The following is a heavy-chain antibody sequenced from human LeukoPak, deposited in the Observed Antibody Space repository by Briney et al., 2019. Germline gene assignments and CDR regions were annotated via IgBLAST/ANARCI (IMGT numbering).Heavy chain of an antibody. V-gene: IGHV5-51*01. Sequence: GESLKISCKGSGYSFTSYWIGWVRQMPGKGLEWMGIIYPGDSDTRYSPSFQGQVTISADKPISTAYLQWSSLKASDTAMYYCARQVPGYCSSTSCLDAFDIWGQGTMVTVSS. J-gene: IGHJ3*02. D-gene: IGHD2-2*01. CDR1: GYSFTSYW. CDR2: IYPGDSDT. CDR3: ARQVPGYCSSTSCLDAFDI.